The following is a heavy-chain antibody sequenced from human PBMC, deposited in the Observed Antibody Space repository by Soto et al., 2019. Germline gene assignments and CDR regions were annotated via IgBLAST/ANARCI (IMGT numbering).Heavy chain of an antibody. CDR1: GGTFSSYA. CDR2: IIPIFGTA. Sequence: QVQLVQSGAEVKKPGSSVKVSCKASGGTFSSYAISWVRQAPGQGLEWMGWIIPIFGTANYAQKFQGRVTITADESTSTAYMELSSLRSEDTAVYYCAQGDSGSYWPHNWFDPWGQGTLVTVSS. V-gene: IGHV1-69*01. CDR3: AQGDSGSYWPHNWFDP. D-gene: IGHD1-26*01. J-gene: IGHJ5*02.